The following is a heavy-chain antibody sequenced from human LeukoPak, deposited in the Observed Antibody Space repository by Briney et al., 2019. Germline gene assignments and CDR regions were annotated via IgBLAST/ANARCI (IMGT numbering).Heavy chain of an antibody. CDR1: GFTFSTNW. J-gene: IGHJ4*02. CDR2: INSEGSNT. Sequence: GGFLRISCAASGFTFSTNWMHWVRQPAGKGLVWVSAINSEGSNTKYADSVKGRFTISRDNAKNTLYLEMNRLRAEDTAIYYCVRGSSPFGTFGVFWGQGTLVTVSS. CDR3: VRGSSPFGTFGVF. D-gene: IGHD3-10*01. V-gene: IGHV3-74*01.